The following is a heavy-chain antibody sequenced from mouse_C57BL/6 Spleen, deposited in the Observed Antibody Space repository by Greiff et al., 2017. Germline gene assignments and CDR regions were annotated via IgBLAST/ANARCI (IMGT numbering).Heavy chain of an antibody. CDR2: IYPGSGST. V-gene: IGHV1-55*01. D-gene: IGHD4-1*01. CDR1: GYTFTSYW. Sequence: QVQLQQPGAELVKPGASVKMSCKASGYTFTSYWITWVKQRPGQGLEWIGDIYPGSGSTNYNEKFKSKATLTVDTSASTACMQRSSLTSEDSAVYYGARSGTGSAWFAYWGQGTLVTVSA. CDR3: ARSGTGSAWFAY. J-gene: IGHJ3*01.